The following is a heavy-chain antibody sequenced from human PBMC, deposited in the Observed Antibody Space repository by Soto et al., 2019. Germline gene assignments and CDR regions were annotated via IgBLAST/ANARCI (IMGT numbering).Heavy chain of an antibody. CDR3: ARMVFGSGGGYDP. D-gene: IGHD3-10*01. Sequence: QVQLVQSGAEVKKPGSSVKVSCKASGYTFTNYAIHWVRQAPGLGLECMGWINGGKGNTEYSQKFQDRVTITSDTSASTAYLELTSLSVEDTAVYYCARMVFGSGGGYDPWGQGTLVTVSS. V-gene: IGHV1-3*01. J-gene: IGHJ5*02. CDR2: INGGKGNT. CDR1: GYTFTNYA.